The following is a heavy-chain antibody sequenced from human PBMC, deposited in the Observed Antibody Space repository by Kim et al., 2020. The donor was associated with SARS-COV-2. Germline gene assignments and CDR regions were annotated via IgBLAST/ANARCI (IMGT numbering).Heavy chain of an antibody. CDR2: INEDGNEK. CDR1: GFTFSSLW. V-gene: IGHV3-7*04. CDR3: ARGGITLEN. D-gene: IGHD3-10*01. Sequence: GGSLRLSCEASGFTFSSLWMSWVRQAPGKGLEYVANINEDGNEKYYVDSVKGRFTISRDNPKKSLYLQMNSLRAEDTAVYYCARGGITLENWGQGTLVTVSS. J-gene: IGHJ4*02.